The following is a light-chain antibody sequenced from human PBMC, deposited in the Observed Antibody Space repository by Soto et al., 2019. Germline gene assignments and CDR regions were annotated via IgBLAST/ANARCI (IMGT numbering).Light chain of an antibody. V-gene: IGLV1-51*01. CDR2: DNN. CDR1: SSNIGSYY. CDR3: GTWDNSLRVV. J-gene: IGLJ2*01. Sequence: QSLLTQPPSVSAAPGQKVTISCSGTSSNIGSYYVSWYQQLPGTAPKLLIYDNNKRPSGIPDRFSASKSGTSATLGITGLQTGDEADYYCGTWDNSLRVVIGGGTQLTVL.